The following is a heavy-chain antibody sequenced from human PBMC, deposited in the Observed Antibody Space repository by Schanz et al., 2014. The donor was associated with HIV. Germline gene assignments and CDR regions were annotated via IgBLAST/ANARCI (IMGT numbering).Heavy chain of an antibody. CDR3: ARGRYSGSYYNY. CDR2: IMPKFGTE. Sequence: QVQLVQSGAEVKKTGSPVKVSCKAFGGTLSNYAISWVRQAPGQGLEWLGLIMPKFGTENYAQKYQGRVTLTADESTSTAYMELSSLRSEDTAVYYCARGRYSGSYYNYWGQGTLVTVSS. J-gene: IGHJ4*02. D-gene: IGHD1-26*01. V-gene: IGHV1-69*01. CDR1: GGTLSNYA.